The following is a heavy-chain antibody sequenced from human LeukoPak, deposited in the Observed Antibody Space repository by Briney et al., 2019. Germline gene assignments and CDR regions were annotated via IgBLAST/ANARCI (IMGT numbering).Heavy chain of an antibody. Sequence: SETLSLTCTVSGGSISSYYWSWIQQPPGKGLEWIGYIYYCGSTNYNPSLKSRITISVDTSKNHFSLKLSSVTAADTAVYYCASTGYSSSWYPSAEYFQHWGQGTLVTVSS. J-gene: IGHJ1*01. V-gene: IGHV4-59*01. CDR1: GGSISSYY. D-gene: IGHD6-13*01. CDR3: ASTGYSSSWYPSAEYFQH. CDR2: IYYCGST.